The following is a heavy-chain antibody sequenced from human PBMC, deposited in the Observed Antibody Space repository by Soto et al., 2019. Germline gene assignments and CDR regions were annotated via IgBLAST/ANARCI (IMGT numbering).Heavy chain of an antibody. D-gene: IGHD3-22*01. CDR3: ARVCPSDSRGFQRGLFAP. V-gene: IGHV1-69*13. J-gene: IGHJ5*02. CDR1: GGTFSSYA. Sequence: ASVKVSCKASGGTFSSYAISWVRQAPGQGLEWMGGIIPIFGTANYAQKFQGRVTITADESTSTAYMELSSLRSEDTAVYYCARVCPSDSRGFQRGLFAPRGQGTPVPGSS. CDR2: IIPIFGTA.